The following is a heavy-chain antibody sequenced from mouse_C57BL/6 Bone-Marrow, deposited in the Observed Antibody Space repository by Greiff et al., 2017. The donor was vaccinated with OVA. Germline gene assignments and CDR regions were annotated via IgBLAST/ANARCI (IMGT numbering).Heavy chain of an antibody. CDR1: GYSFTGYY. CDR2: INPSTGGT. J-gene: IGHJ3*01. V-gene: IGHV1-42*01. Sequence: VQLQQSGPELVKPGASVKISCKASGYSFTGYYMNWVKQSPEKSLEWIGEINPSTGGTTYNQKFKAKATLTVDKSSSTAYMQLKSLTSEDSAVYYCARSDGYYSAWFAYWGQGTLVTVSA. D-gene: IGHD2-3*01. CDR3: ARSDGYYSAWFAY.